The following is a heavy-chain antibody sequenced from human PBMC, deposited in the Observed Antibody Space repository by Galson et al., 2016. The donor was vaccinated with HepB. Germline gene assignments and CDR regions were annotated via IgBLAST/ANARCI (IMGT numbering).Heavy chain of an antibody. V-gene: IGHV3-30*18. CDR2: TSYDATNK. Sequence: SLRLSCAASGFSFNSYGMHWVRQAPGKGLEWVAVTSYDATNKYYADSVKGRFTIPRDNSKNTLYLQMNSLRAEDTAVYYCAKVYTSGWYDFWGQGTLVTVSS. D-gene: IGHD6-19*01. J-gene: IGHJ5*01. CDR1: GFSFNSYG. CDR3: AKVYTSGWYDF.